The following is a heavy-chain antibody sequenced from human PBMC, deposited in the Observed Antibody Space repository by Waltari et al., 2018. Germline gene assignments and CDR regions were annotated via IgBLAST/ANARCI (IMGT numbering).Heavy chain of an antibody. J-gene: IGHJ4*02. CDR3: AKDAFGNTYVDH. D-gene: IGHD3-10*01. Sequence: QAQLVESGGGVVQPGMSLRLSCTGTGLSISSYGMHWVRQAPGKGVECVALICVYGGQPYYADSVRGRFTISRDNSKNTLYLDMNSLKLNDTAIYYCAKDAFGNTYVDHWGQGTLVTVAS. CDR2: ICVYGGQP. CDR1: GLSISSYG. V-gene: IGHV3-33*06.